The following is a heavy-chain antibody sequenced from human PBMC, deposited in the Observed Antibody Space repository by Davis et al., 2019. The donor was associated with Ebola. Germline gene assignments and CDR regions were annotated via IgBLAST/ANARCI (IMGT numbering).Heavy chain of an antibody. CDR1: GGTFSSYA. CDR3: ARVRDSSSWYGVVVT. V-gene: IGHV1-69*06. J-gene: IGHJ3*01. Sequence: SVKVSCKASGGTFSSYAISWVRQAPGQGLEWMGGIIPIFGTANYAQKFQGRVTITADKSTSTAYMELSSLRSEDTAVYYCARVRDSSSWYGVVVTWGQGTMVTVSS. D-gene: IGHD6-13*01. CDR2: IIPIFGTA.